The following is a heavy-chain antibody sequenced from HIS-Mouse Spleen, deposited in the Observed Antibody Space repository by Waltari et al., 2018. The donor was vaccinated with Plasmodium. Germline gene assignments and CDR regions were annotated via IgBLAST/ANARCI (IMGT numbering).Heavy chain of an antibody. CDR3: ARGATRIHILNWYFDL. D-gene: IGHD2-2*02. CDR1: GYSFTSYW. Sequence: EVQLVQSGAEVKKPGESLKISCKGSGYSFTSYWLGWVRQMPGKGLEWMGIINPGDSETRYSPSFQGQVTISADKSISTAYRQWSSLKASDTAMYYCARGATRIHILNWYFDLWGRGTLVTVSS. J-gene: IGHJ2*01. CDR2: INPGDSET. V-gene: IGHV5-51*03.